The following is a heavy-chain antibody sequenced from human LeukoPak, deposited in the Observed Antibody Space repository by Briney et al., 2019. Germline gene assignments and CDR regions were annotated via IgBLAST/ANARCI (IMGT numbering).Heavy chain of an antibody. V-gene: IGHV1-69*04. D-gene: IGHD4-23*01. Sequence: SVKVSCKASGGTFSSYAISWVRQAPGQGLEWMGRIIPILGIANYAQKFQGRVTITADKSTSTAYMELSSLRSEDTAVYYCARISHDYGGNLAPDWGQGTLVTVSS. J-gene: IGHJ4*02. CDR1: GGTFSSYA. CDR3: ARISHDYGGNLAPD. CDR2: IIPILGIA.